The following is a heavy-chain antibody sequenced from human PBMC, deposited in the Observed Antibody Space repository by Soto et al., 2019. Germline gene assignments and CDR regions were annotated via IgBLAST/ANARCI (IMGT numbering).Heavy chain of an antibody. V-gene: IGHV3-53*04. D-gene: IGHD5-18*01. CDR2: IYSGGTT. CDR1: GFTVSSKY. J-gene: IGHJ6*01. CDR3: ARGKGPAMATFYYGLDV. Sequence: EEQLVESGGGLVQPGGSLRLSCAASGFTVSSKYMTWVRQAPGKGLVWVSLIYSGGTTYYADSVRGRFTISRHNPNNTLYLQMNSLRAEDTAVYYCARGKGPAMATFYYGLDVW.